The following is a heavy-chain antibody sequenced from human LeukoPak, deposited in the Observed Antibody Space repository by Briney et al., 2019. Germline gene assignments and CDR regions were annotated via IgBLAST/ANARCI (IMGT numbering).Heavy chain of an antibody. CDR1: GGSISSYY. V-gene: IGHV4-59*01. D-gene: IGHD3-10*01. J-gene: IGHJ4*02. CDR3: ARGPELGSLDY. CDR2: IYYSGST. Sequence: PSETLSLTCTVSGGSISSYYWSWIRQPPGKGLEWIGYIYYSGSTNYNPSLKSRVTISVDTSKNQFSLKLSSVTAADTAVYYCARGPELGSLDYWGQGTLVTVSS.